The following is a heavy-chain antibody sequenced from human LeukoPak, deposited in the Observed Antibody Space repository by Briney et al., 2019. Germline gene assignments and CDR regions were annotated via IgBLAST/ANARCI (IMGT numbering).Heavy chain of an antibody. CDR1: GFSLSTRAVA. Sequence: SSPTLVHATETLTLTCTFAGFSLSTRAVAVGWIRQPPGKALDRLSIIYWDDDKRYSLSLESRLNITKDTSRNQVVLTITNMDPVDTGTYYGVHKGGGFDIWGQGTMVTVSS. CDR3: VHKGGGFDI. D-gene: IGHD2-15*01. J-gene: IGHJ3*02. CDR2: IYWDDDK. V-gene: IGHV2-5*02.